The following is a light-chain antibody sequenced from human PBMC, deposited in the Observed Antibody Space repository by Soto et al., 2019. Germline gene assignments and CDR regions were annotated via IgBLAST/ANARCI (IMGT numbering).Light chain of an antibody. CDR3: QQYGSSPT. CDR1: QSVTSSY. V-gene: IGKV3-20*01. CDR2: GAS. J-gene: IGKJ1*01. Sequence: EIVLTQSPGTLSLSPGERATLSCRASQSVTSSYLDWYQQKPGQAPRLRIYGASSRATGIPDRFSGSGSGTDFTLTISRLEPEDFSVYYCQQYGSSPTFGQGTKVEIK.